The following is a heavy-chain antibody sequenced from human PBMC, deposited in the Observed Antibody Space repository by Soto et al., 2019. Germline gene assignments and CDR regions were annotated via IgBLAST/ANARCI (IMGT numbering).Heavy chain of an antibody. Sequence: ASVKVSCKASGYNLITHYMHWVRQAPGQGPEWMGVINPSTGDTSYAQKFQGRVTMARDTYTSTVYMELSNLRYDDTAVYFCARDFGEVSTAWVGYLEFWGQGTPVTVSS. D-gene: IGHD3-3*01. CDR2: INPSTGDT. V-gene: IGHV1-46*01. CDR1: GYNLITHY. J-gene: IGHJ4*02. CDR3: ARDFGEVSTAWVGYLEF.